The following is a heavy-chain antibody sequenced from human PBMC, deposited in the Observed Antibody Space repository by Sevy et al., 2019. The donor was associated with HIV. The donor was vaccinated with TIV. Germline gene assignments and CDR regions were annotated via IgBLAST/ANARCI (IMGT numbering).Heavy chain of an antibody. V-gene: IGHV3-11*01. CDR2: ISTSTSTTTI. CDR1: GFTFNDYN. J-gene: IGHJ5*02. Sequence: GGSLRLSCAASGFTFNDYNLSWIRQAPGKGLEWVSYISTSTSTTTIYYADSVKGRFTISRDNAKNSIYLQRNSLGVDDTAVYYCARAAGWFDAWGKGTLVTVSS. CDR3: ARAAGWFDA.